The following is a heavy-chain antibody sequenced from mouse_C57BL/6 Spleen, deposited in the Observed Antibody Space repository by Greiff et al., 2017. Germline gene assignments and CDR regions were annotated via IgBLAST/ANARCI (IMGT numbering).Heavy chain of an antibody. CDR3: ARHLHYGSADRWYFDV. CDR1: GFTFSSYT. Sequence: DVKLVESGGGLVKPGGSLKLSCAASGFTFSSYTMYWVRQTPEKRLEWVATISGGGGNTYYPDSVKGRFTISRYNAENTLYLQMSSLRSEDTALSYCARHLHYGSADRWYFDVWGTGTTVTVSS. J-gene: IGHJ1*03. V-gene: IGHV5-9*01. CDR2: ISGGGGNT. D-gene: IGHD1-1*01.